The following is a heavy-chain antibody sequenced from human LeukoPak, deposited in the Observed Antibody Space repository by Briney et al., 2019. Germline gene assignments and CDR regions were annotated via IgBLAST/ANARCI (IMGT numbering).Heavy chain of an antibody. V-gene: IGHV3-53*01. J-gene: IGHJ4*02. CDR1: GFAFSSYA. CDR3: ASRTTFDY. CDR2: IYSGGST. D-gene: IGHD4-17*01. Sequence: PGGSLRLSCAASGFAFSSYAMSWVRQAPGRGLEWVSVIYSGGSTYYADSVKGRFTISRDNSKNTLYLQMNSLRAEDTAVYYCASRTTFDYWGQGTLVTVSS.